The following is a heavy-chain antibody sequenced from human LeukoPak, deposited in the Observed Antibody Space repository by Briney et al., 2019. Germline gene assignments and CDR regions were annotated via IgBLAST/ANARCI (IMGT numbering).Heavy chain of an antibody. CDR3: ARNNINPYYYDSPYWYFDL. D-gene: IGHD3-22*01. CDR2: IYTSGST. V-gene: IGHV4-61*02. J-gene: IGHJ2*01. Sequence: SQTLSLTCTVSGGSISSGSYYWSWIRQPAGKGLEWIGRIYTSGSTNYNPSLKSRVTISVDTSKNQFSLKLSSVTAADTAVYYCARNNINPYYYDSPYWYFDLWGRGTLVTVSS. CDR1: GGSISSGSYY.